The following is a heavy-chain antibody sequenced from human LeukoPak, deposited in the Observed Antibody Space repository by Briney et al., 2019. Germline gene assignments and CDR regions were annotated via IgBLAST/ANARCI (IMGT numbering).Heavy chain of an antibody. J-gene: IGHJ4*02. CDR1: GFTLRTYV. CDR2: ISGDGSST. D-gene: IGHD2-15*01. CDR3: VRAQGYCSAGTCYFDL. V-gene: IGHV3-64D*06. Sequence: PGVSLRLPCSASGFTLRTYVMYRVRQAPGSGLEYVSAISGDGSSTHADSVKGRFTISRDTLFLQMSSLRPEDTAVYYCVRAQGYCSAGTCYFDLWGQGTLVTVSS.